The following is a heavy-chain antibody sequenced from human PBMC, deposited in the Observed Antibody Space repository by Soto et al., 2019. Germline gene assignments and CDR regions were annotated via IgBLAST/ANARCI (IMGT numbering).Heavy chain of an antibody. J-gene: IGHJ4*02. V-gene: IGHV3-23*01. Sequence: GGSLRLSCAASGFTFSSYAMSWVRQAPGKGLEWVSGVSGSGGSTYYADSVKGRFTISRDNSKNTLYLQMNNLRAEDTALYYCAADSSFDLWSYWGQGAQVTGSS. CDR2: VSGSGGST. CDR1: GFTFSSYA. D-gene: IGHD2-2*01. CDR3: AADSSFDLWSY.